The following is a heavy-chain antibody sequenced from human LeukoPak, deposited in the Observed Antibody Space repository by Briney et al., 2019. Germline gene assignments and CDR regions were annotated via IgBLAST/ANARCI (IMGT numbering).Heavy chain of an antibody. CDR3: AKEGCTGTNCYINC. CDR1: GFTFSSYA. J-gene: IGHJ4*02. Sequence: GGSLRLSCAASGFTFSSYAMSWVRQAPGKGLEWVSAISGSGGSTYYADAVKGRFTISRDDSKNTLYLQMNSLRAEDTAVYHCAKEGCTGTNCYINCWGQGTLVTVSS. CDR2: ISGSGGST. D-gene: IGHD2-2*02. V-gene: IGHV3-23*01.